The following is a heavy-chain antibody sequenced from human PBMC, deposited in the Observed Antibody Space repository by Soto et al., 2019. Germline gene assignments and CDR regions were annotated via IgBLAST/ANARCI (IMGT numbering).Heavy chain of an antibody. CDR1: GFTFSSYS. J-gene: IGHJ5*02. D-gene: IGHD4-17*01. CDR2: ISSSSSTI. V-gene: IGHV3-48*02. CDR3: ARENYGDYLNWFDP. Sequence: GGSLRLSCAAWGFTFSSYSMNCVRQAPGKGLEWVSYISSSSSTIYYADSVKGRFTISRDNAKNSLYLQMNSLRDEDTAVYYCARENYGDYLNWFDPWGQGTLVTVSS.